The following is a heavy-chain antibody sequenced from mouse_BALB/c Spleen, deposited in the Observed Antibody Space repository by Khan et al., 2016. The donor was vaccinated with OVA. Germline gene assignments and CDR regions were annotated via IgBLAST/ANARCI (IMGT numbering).Heavy chain of an antibody. Sequence: VRLQQSGAELVKPGASVKLSCTASGFNIKDTYMHWVKQRPEQGLEWIGRIDPANGNTKYDPKFQGKATITADTSSNTAYLQLSSLTSEDTAVDYCVRDYWDVFAYWGQGTLVTVSA. J-gene: IGHJ3*01. D-gene: IGHD4-1*01. CDR1: GFNIKDTY. V-gene: IGHV14-3*02. CDR2: IDPANGNT. CDR3: VRDYWDVFAY.